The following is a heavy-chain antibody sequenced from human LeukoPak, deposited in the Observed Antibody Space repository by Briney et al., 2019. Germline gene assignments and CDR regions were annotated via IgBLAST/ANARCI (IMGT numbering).Heavy chain of an antibody. CDR3: ARQSYGGYGGFRRGDDAFDI. J-gene: IGHJ3*02. Sequence: ASVKVSCKVSGYTLTELSMHWVRQAPGQGLEWMGWISAYNGNTDYAQNLQGRVTMTTDTSTSTAYMELRSLRSDDTAVYSCARQSYGGYGGFRRGDDAFDIWGQGTMVTVSS. CDR2: ISAYNGNT. CDR1: GYTLTELS. D-gene: IGHD3-16*01. V-gene: IGHV1-18*01.